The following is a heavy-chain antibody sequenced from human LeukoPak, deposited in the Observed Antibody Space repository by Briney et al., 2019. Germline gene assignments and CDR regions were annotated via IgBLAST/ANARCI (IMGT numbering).Heavy chain of an antibody. CDR1: GFTFSSNY. Sequence: PGGSLRLSCAASGFTFSSNYMSWVRQAPGKGLEWVSVIYSGGSTYYADSVKGRFTISRDNSKNTLYLQMNSLRAEDTAVYYCARGLRLLWFGEFDYWGQGTLVTVSS. V-gene: IGHV3-53*01. J-gene: IGHJ4*02. CDR3: ARGLRLLWFGEFDY. CDR2: IYSGGST. D-gene: IGHD3-10*01.